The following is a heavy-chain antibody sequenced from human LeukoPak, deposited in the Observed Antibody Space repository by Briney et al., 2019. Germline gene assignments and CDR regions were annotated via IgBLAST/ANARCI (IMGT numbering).Heavy chain of an antibody. Sequence: SETLSLTCTVSGGSISTYYWTWIRQFPGKGLEGIGYIESGRTKYNPSLNSRVTISADTSKNQFSLRVSSLTAADTAVYYCTRDREHSYGKWFDPWGRGTLVTVSS. J-gene: IGHJ5*02. CDR2: IESGRT. D-gene: IGHD5-18*01. CDR1: GGSISTYY. CDR3: TRDREHSYGKWFDP. V-gene: IGHV4-59*01.